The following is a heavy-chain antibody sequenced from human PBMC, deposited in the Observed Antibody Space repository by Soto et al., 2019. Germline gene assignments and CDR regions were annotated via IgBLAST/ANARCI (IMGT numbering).Heavy chain of an antibody. CDR2: IYYSGST. CDR3: ARRWGEALDY. D-gene: IGHD3-16*01. Sequence: QVQLQESGPGLVKPSETLSLTCTVSGGSLSSYYWSWIRQPPGKGLEWIGYIYYSGSTNYNPSLKSRVTIAVDTSKNQFSLRLRSVTAADTAVYYCARRWGEALDYWGQGTLVTVSP. J-gene: IGHJ4*02. V-gene: IGHV4-59*08. CDR1: GGSLSSYY.